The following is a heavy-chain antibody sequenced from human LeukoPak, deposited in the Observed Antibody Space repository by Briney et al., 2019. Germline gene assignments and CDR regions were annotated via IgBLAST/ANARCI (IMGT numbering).Heavy chain of an antibody. J-gene: IGHJ4*02. CDR3: ARDVWLPDY. V-gene: IGHV3-7*01. CDR1: GFNFNNYW. D-gene: IGHD3-16*01. Sequence: GGSLRLSCAASGFNFNNYWMVWVRQIPGKGLQWVANIKEDGSEKNYVDSVKGRFTISRNNAKNSLYLQMNGLSVEDTAVYYCARDVWLPDYWGQGTLVTVTS. CDR2: IKEDGSEK.